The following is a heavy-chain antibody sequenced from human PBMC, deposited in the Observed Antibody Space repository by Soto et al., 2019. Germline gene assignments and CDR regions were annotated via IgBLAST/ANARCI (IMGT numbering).Heavy chain of an antibody. Sequence: QVKLVQSGAEVKKPGTSMKVSCKASGYTFGTSGISWIRQAPGQGREWMGWISAYNGNTNYEQKLQDRGTMTTDTSTNTAYLELRSLRSDDTAVYYCARAGHYYDSSGYANWGQGTLFTVSS. V-gene: IGHV1-18*01. CDR2: ISAYNGNT. J-gene: IGHJ4*02. CDR1: GYTFGTSG. CDR3: ARAGHYYDSSGYAN. D-gene: IGHD3-22*01.